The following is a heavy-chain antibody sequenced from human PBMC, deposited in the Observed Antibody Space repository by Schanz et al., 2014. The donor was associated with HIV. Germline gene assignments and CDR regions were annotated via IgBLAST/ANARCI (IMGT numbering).Heavy chain of an antibody. CDR1: GFTFSTHD. CDR3: AKAGLFFGQLWLGFFDY. CDR2: ISQKGNND. Sequence: QVQLVESGGGVVQPGKSLRLSCAASGFTFSTHDMHWVRQLPGKGLEWAADISQKGNNDYYAESVKGRFTISRDNSKNTLDLQMNNLKPEDTAVYYCAKAGLFFGQLWLGFFDYWGQGAQVTVSS. D-gene: IGHD3-10*01. V-gene: IGHV3-30*18. J-gene: IGHJ4*02.